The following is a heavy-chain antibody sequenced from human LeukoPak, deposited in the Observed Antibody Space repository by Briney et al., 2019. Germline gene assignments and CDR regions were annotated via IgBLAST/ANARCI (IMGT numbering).Heavy chain of an antibody. CDR3: ARRAVDNSYYYYMDV. J-gene: IGHJ6*03. CDR1: GYTFTNYY. CDR2: INPSGGST. Sequence: GASVKVSCKASGYTFTNYYMHWVRQAPGQGLEWMGIINPSGGSTSYAQKFQGRVTITRNTSISTAYMEVSSLRYEDTAVYYCARRAVDNSYYYYMDVWGKGTTVTVSS. V-gene: IGHV1-46*01. D-gene: IGHD6-19*01.